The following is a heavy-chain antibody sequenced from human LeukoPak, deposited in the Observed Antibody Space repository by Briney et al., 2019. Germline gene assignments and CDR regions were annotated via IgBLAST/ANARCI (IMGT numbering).Heavy chain of an antibody. CDR2: IYHSGST. V-gene: IGHV4-38-2*02. Sequence: SKTLSLTCAVSGYSISSGYYWGWIRQPPGKGLEWIGSIYHSGSTYYNPSLKSRVTISVDTSKNQLSLKLSSVTAADAAVYYCAREGTAMVGDAFDIWGQGTMVTVSS. CDR1: GYSISSGYY. D-gene: IGHD5-18*01. CDR3: AREGTAMVGDAFDI. J-gene: IGHJ3*02.